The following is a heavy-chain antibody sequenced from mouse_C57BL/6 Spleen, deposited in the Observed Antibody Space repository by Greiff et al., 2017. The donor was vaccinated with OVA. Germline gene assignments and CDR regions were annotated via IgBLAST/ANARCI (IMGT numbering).Heavy chain of an antibody. J-gene: IGHJ1*03. V-gene: IGHV5-4*01. D-gene: IGHD1-1*01. Sequence: EVQRVESGGGLVKPGGSLKLSCAASGFTFSSYAMSWVRQTPEKRLEWVATISDGGSYTYYPDNVKGRFTISRDNAKNNPYLQMSHLKSEDTAMYYCARGVITTVVAKYFDVWGTGATVTVSS. CDR2: ISDGGSYT. CDR1: GFTFSSYA. CDR3: ARGVITTVVAKYFDV.